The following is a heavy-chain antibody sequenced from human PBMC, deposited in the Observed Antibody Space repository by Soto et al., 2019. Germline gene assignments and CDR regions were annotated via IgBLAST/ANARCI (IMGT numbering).Heavy chain of an antibody. CDR2: ISGSGDGT. J-gene: IGHJ6*02. CDR3: TKSRRSVLMVYGFGGMDV. CDR1: GFSVSDYA. D-gene: IGHD2-8*01. V-gene: IGHV3-23*01. Sequence: GGSLRLSCAAPGFSVSDYAMSWVRQAPGKXLEWVSSISGSGDGTYYGDSVKGRFTLSRDTSQKTLYLQMNNLRGEDTAVYFCTKSRRSVLMVYGFGGMDVWGRGTTVTVSS.